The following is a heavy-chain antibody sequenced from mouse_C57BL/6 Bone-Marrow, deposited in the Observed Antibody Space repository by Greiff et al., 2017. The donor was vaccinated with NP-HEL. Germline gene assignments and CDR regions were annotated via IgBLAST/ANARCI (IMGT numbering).Heavy chain of an antibody. CDR1: GYTFTSYL. Sequence: QVQLQQPGAELVKPGASVKLSCKASGYTFTSYLMHWVKQRPGRGLEWIGRIEPNSGGTKYNEKFKGKATLTVDKPSSTAYMQLNSLTSEASAVYYCARYYYGSSSFDYWGQGTTLTVSS. D-gene: IGHD1-1*01. CDR3: ARYYYGSSSFDY. V-gene: IGHV1-72*01. CDR2: IEPNSGGT. J-gene: IGHJ2*01.